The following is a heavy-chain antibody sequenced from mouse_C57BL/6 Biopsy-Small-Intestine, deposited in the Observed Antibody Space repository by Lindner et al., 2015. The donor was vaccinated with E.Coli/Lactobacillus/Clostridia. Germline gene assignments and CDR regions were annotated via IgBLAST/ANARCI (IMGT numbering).Heavy chain of an antibody. CDR3: VRDQYRFVGWFDP. Sequence: SVKVSCKASGYTFTDYYVHWLRQAPGEGIEWMGRIDPNSGGTKYIQKFQGRVTMTRDTSISTAYMELSRLTSDDTAVYYCVRDQYRFVGWFDPWGQGTLVTVSS. V-gene: IGHV1-72*04. D-gene: IGHD2-14*01. J-gene: IGHJ3*01. CDR1: GYTFTDYY. CDR2: IDPNSGGT.